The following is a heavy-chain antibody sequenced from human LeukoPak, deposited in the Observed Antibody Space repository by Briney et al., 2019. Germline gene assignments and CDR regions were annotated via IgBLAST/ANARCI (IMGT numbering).Heavy chain of an antibody. J-gene: IGHJ5*02. CDR2: NTWNGGDT. Sequence: GGSLRLSCAASVFSFEAYTVSWVRQAPGRGLECGSGNTWNGGDTGSADSVQGRFTSSRDNAKNSLSLHMTSLRAEHTAFYYCVRTGTFNWFDHWGRGTLVTVSS. CDR1: VFSFEAYT. D-gene: IGHD7-27*01. CDR3: VRTGTFNWFDH. V-gene: IGHV3-20*04.